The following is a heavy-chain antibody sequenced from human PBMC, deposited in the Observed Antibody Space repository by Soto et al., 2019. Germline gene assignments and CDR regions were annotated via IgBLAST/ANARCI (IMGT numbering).Heavy chain of an antibody. J-gene: IGHJ4*02. CDR1: GYSISSGSY. D-gene: IGHD3-3*01. CDR2: IYHSGST. CDR3: ARPAGYDFWSGYQSEFDY. V-gene: IGHV4-38-2*01. Sequence: XETRSLRCAVSGYSISSGSYWGWIRQPPGKGLEWIGSIYHSGSTYYNPSLKSRVTISVDTSKNQFSLKLSSVTAADTAVYYCARPAGYDFWSGYQSEFDYWGQGTLVTVSS.